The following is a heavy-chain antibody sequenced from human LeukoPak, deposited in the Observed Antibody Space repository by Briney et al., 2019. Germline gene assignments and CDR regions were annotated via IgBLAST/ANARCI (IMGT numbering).Heavy chain of an antibody. J-gene: IGHJ4*02. CDR3: ARVQVNSGSSVFDY. D-gene: IGHD3-22*01. CDR1: GYTFTTYA. Sequence: ASVKVSCKASGYTFTTYAFIWVRQAPGQGLGWTGWISPYNGNTNYAQKLQGRVTMTTHTSTSTAYMELRSLTSDDTAVYYCARVQVNSGSSVFDYWGQGTLVTVSS. V-gene: IGHV1-18*01. CDR2: ISPYNGNT.